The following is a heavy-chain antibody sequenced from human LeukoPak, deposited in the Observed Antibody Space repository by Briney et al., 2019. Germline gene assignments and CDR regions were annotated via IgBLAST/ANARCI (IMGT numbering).Heavy chain of an antibody. CDR3: VRGPRYDSSGYYYLF. CDR2: IYHSGST. V-gene: IGHV4-38-2*01. Sequence: PPQTLSLTCAVSGYFISSGYNWGCIRQPPGRGLEWLGSIYHSGSTYYNPSLKSRVTISVDTSKNHFSLKLNSVPAADTAVYYCVRGPRYDSSGYYYLFWGQGTLDTVSS. CDR1: GYFISSGYN. J-gene: IGHJ4*02. D-gene: IGHD3-22*01.